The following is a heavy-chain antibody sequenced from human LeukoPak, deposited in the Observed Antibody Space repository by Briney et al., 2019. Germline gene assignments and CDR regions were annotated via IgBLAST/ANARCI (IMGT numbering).Heavy chain of an antibody. CDR2: ISSTSTFI. D-gene: IGHD3-22*01. J-gene: IGHJ6*03. V-gene: IGHV3-21*01. CDR1: GFTFSRYS. CDR3: ARDYFDSSDYPQTYYYYYMDV. Sequence: GGSLRLSCAASGFTFSRYSMNWVRQAPGEGLEWVASISSTSTFIYSADSVKGRFTISRDTAKNSLFLQMNSLRAEDTAIYYCARDYFDSSDYPQTYYYYYMDVWGKGTTVTVSS.